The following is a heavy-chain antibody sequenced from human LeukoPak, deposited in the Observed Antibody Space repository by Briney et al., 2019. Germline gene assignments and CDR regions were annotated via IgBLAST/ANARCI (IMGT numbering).Heavy chain of an antibody. D-gene: IGHD3-22*01. V-gene: IGHV4-59*01. J-gene: IGHJ4*02. CDR1: GGSISSYY. CDR3: ARGTEEYYYDSSGYHSFDY. CDR2: IYYSGST. Sequence: PSETLSLTCTVSGGSISSYYWSWIRQPPGKGLEWIGYIYYSGSTNYNPSLKSRVTISVDTSKNQFSLKLSSVTAADTAVYYCARGTEEYYYDSSGYHSFDYWGQGTLVTVSS.